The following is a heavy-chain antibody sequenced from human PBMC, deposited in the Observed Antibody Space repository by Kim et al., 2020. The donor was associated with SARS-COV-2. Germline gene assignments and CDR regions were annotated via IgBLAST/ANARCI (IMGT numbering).Heavy chain of an antibody. D-gene: IGHD2-2*01. CDR1: GLTFSSSV. J-gene: IGHJ5*02. CDR3: AKGAPYYCSTTSCMFDP. V-gene: IGHV3-23*01. Sequence: GGSLRLSCTASGLTFSSSVMTWVRQAPGKGLEWVSSITGSSGNTNYADSVKGRFTISRDNAKNTLYLQMNSLRSEDTAVYYCAKGAPYYCSTTSCMFDP. CDR2: ITGSSGNT.